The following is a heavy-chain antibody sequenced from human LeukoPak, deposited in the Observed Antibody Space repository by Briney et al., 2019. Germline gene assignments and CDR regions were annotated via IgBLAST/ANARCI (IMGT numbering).Heavy chain of an antibody. Sequence: SETLSLTCAVYGGSFSGYYWSWIRQPPGKGLEWIGKINHSGSTNYNPSLKSRVTISVDTSKNQFSLKLSSVTAADTAVYYCARLTGYYWSVVTYWGQGTLVTVSS. CDR2: INHSGST. J-gene: IGHJ4*02. V-gene: IGHV4-34*01. CDR3: ARLTGYYWSVVTY. CDR1: GGSFSGYY. D-gene: IGHD3-9*01.